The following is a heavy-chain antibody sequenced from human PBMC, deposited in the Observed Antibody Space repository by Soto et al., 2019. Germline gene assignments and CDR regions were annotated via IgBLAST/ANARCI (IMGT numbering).Heavy chain of an antibody. CDR2: IYYSGST. J-gene: IGHJ4*02. D-gene: IGHD1-26*01. CDR3: ARHSIVGVTTFDY. Sequence: SETLSLTCTVSGGSISSYYWSWIRQPPGKGLEWIGYIYYSGSTNYNPSLKSRVTISVDTSKNQFSLKLNSVTAADTAVYYCARHSIVGVTTFDYWGQGTLVTVSS. CDR1: GGSISSYY. V-gene: IGHV4-59*08.